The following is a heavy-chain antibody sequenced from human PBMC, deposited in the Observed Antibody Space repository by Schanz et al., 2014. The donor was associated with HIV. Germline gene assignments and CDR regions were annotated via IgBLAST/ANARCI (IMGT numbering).Heavy chain of an antibody. CDR3: AKDGSWEAFDAFDI. J-gene: IGHJ3*02. V-gene: IGHV3-30*18. CDR1: GFTFRNFG. CDR2: ISYDGSNK. D-gene: IGHD1-26*01. Sequence: QVQLVESGGGVVQPGRSLRLSCAASGFTFRNFGMHWVRQTPGKGLEWVAVISYDGSNKYYADSVKGRFTISRDNSKNTLYLQMNSLRAEDTAVYYCAKDGSWEAFDAFDIWGQGTMVTVSS.